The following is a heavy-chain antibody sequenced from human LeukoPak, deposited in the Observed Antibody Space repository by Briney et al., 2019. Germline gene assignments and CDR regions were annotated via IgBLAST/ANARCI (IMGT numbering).Heavy chain of an antibody. CDR1: RYTFTSYD. D-gene: IGHD2-2*01. CDR3: ARGKWNCSSTSRYALHY. Sequence: ASVKVSCQACRYTFTSYDINWVRQATGQRLEWMGWMNPNSGNTGYAQKFQGRVTMTRNTSISTAYMELSSLRSEDTAVYYCARGKWNCSSTSRYALHYWGQGTLVTVSS. CDR2: MNPNSGNT. J-gene: IGHJ4*02. V-gene: IGHV1-8*01.